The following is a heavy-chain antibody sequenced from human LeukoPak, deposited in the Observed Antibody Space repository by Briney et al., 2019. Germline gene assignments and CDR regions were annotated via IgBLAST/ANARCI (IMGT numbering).Heavy chain of an antibody. D-gene: IGHD3-22*01. V-gene: IGHV3-7*01. CDR2: IKQDGSEK. CDR1: GFTFSSYW. J-gene: IGHJ4*02. CDR3: ARDPRSTMGGYYDY. Sequence: GGSLRLSCAASGFTFSSYWMSWVRQAPGKGLEWVANIKQDGSEKYYVDSVKGRFTLSRDNSKNTLYLQMSSLRTEDTAVYYCARDPRSTMGGYYDYWGQGTLVTVSS.